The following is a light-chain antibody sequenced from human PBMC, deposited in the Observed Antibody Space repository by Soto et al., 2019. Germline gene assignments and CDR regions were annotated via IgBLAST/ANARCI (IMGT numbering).Light chain of an antibody. Sequence: EIVMTQSPATLSVSPGERATLSCRASQSVSSNLAWYQQKPGPAPRLLIYGASTRATGIPARFSGSGSGTEFTLTISSLQSEDFAVYYCQQYNNWPPTVGGGNKVEIK. CDR3: QQYNNWPPT. J-gene: IGKJ4*02. CDR1: QSVSSN. V-gene: IGKV3-15*01. CDR2: GAS.